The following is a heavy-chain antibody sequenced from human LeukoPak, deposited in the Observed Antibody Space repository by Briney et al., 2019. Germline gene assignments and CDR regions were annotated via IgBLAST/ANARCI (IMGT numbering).Heavy chain of an antibody. Sequence: GGSLRLSCTTSGFTFSDFYMSWVRQAPGKGLKWLSYISTSGDAISYADSVKGRFTISRDNSKNTLYLQMNSLRAEDTAVYYCAKDREYYYDSSGYYHLIGAFDYWGQGTLVTVSS. V-gene: IGHV3-11*01. D-gene: IGHD3-22*01. CDR3: AKDREYYYDSSGYYHLIGAFDY. CDR2: ISTSGDAI. J-gene: IGHJ4*02. CDR1: GFTFSDFY.